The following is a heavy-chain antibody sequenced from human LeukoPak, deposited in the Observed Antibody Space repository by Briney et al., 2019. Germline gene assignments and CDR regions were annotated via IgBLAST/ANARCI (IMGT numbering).Heavy chain of an antibody. CDR3: AKSYDYIWGSYRFNWFDR. V-gene: IGHV3-53*01. CDR1: GFTVSRNY. J-gene: IGHJ5*02. CDR2: IYSGGST. Sequence: GGSLRLSCAASGFTVSRNYMSWVRQAPGKGLEWVSVIYSGGSTYYADSVKGRFTISRDNSKNTLYLQMNSLRAEDTAVYYCAKSYDYIWGSYRFNWFDRWGQGTLVTVSS. D-gene: IGHD3-16*02.